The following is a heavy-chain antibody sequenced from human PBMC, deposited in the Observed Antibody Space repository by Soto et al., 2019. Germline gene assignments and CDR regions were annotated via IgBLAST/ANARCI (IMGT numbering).Heavy chain of an antibody. V-gene: IGHV5-51*01. CDR1: GYSFTSYW. CDR2: IYPGDSDT. D-gene: IGHD2-21*02. Sequence: PGESLKISCKGSGYSFTSYWIGGVRQMPGKGLEWMGIIYPGDSDTRYSPSFQGQVTISADKSISTAYLQWSSLKASDTAMYYCARQRYCGGDCYSLYYYYGMDVWGQGTTVTVSS. CDR3: ARQRYCGGDCYSLYYYYGMDV. J-gene: IGHJ6*02.